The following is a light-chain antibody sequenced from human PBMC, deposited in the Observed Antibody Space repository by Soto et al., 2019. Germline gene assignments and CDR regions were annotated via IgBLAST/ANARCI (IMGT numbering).Light chain of an antibody. V-gene: IGLV2-14*03. CDR3: SSYTTCNTRQIV. J-gene: IGLJ1*01. CDR2: DVS. CDR1: SSDVGGYNY. Sequence: QSALTQPASVSGSPGQSITISCTGTSSDVGGYNYVSWYQHHPGKAPKLMIYDVSNRPSGVSNRFSGSKSGNTASLTISGLQPEDESDYYCSSYTTCNTRQIVLGTGTKVTDL.